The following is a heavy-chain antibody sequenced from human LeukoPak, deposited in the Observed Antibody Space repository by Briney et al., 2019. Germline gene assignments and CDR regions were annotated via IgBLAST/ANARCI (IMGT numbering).Heavy chain of an antibody. D-gene: IGHD2-15*01. CDR2: INPNSGGT. J-gene: IGHJ4*02. CDR3: ARDLRMGYCSGGSCYPGAY. V-gene: IGHV1-2*02. Sequence: ASVKVSRKASGYTFTGYYMHWVRQAPGQGLEWMGWINPNSGGTNYAQKFQGRVTMTRDTSISTAYMELSRLRSDDTAVYYCARDLRMGYCSGGSCYPGAYWGQGTLVTVSS. CDR1: GYTFTGYY.